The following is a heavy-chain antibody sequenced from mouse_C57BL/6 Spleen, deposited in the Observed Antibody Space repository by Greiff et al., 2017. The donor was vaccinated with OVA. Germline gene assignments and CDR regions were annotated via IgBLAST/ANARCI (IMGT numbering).Heavy chain of an antibody. CDR3: AGRRMDYGGFDY. V-gene: IGHV1-55*01. CDR1: GYTFTSYW. CDR2: IYPGSGST. Sequence: QVQLQQPGAELVKPGASVKMSCKASGYTFTSYWITWVKQRPGQGLEWIGDIYPGSGSTNYNEKFKSKATLTVDTSSSTAYMQLSSLTSEDSAVYYCAGRRMDYGGFDYWGQGTTLTGSS. J-gene: IGHJ2*01. D-gene: IGHD2-4*01.